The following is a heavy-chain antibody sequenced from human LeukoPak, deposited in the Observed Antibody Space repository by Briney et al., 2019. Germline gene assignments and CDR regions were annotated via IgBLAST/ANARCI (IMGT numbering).Heavy chain of an antibody. Sequence: KPSETLSLTCTVSGGSISSYYWSWIRQPAGKGLEWIGRIYTSGSTHYNPSLKSRVTISVDTSKNQFSLKLSSVTAADTAVYYCARGRANWGQYYFDYWGQGTLVTVSS. J-gene: IGHJ4*02. D-gene: IGHD7-27*01. CDR2: IYTSGST. V-gene: IGHV4-4*07. CDR1: GGSISSYY. CDR3: ARGRANWGQYYFDY.